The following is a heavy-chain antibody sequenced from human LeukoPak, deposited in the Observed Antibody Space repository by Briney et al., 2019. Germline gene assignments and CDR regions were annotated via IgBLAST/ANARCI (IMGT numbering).Heavy chain of an antibody. V-gene: IGHV3-23*01. Sequence: GGSLRLSCAASGFTFSSYAMSWVRQAPGKGLEWVSAISGSGGTTYYADSVKGRFTISRDNSKNTLYLQMNSLRAEDTAVYYCAKGGAITIFGVVRGVNAFDIWGQGTMVTASS. D-gene: IGHD3-3*01. CDR1: GFTFSSYA. CDR3: AKGGAITIFGVVRGVNAFDI. J-gene: IGHJ3*02. CDR2: ISGSGGTT.